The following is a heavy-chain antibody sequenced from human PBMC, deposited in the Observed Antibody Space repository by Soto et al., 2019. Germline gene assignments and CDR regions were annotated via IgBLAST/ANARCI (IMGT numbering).Heavy chain of an antibody. J-gene: IGHJ4*02. CDR1: GGSISSSSYY. CDR2: IYYSGTT. CDR3: ARAVTSFDL. Sequence: SETLSLTCTVSGGSISSSSYYWSWIRQHPGKGLEWIGYIYYSGTTNYNPSLKSRVTISLDMSKRQFSLNLTSVTAADTAVYYCARAVTSFDLWGQGTPVTVSS. V-gene: IGHV4-61*01. D-gene: IGHD4-17*01.